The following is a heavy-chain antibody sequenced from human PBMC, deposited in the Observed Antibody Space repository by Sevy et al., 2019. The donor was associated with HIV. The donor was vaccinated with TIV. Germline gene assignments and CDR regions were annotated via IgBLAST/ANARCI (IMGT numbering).Heavy chain of an antibody. Sequence: GESLKISCAASGFTVSSNYMSWVRQAPGKGLEWVSVIYSGGSTYYADSVKGRFTISRDNSKNTLYLQMNSLRAEDTAVYYCAREKYGSGSLGIWGQGTMVTVSS. CDR1: GFTVSSNY. J-gene: IGHJ3*02. CDR3: AREKYGSGSLGI. V-gene: IGHV3-53*01. D-gene: IGHD3-10*01. CDR2: IYSGGST.